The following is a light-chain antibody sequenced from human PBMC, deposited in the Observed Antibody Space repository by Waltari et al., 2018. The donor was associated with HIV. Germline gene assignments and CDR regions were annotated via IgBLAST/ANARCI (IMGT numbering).Light chain of an antibody. V-gene: IGLV1-44*01. J-gene: IGLJ1*01. CDR2: SNL. CDR1: SSNIGSNP. Sequence: QSVVTQPPSASGTPGQRVTISCSGSSSNIGSNPVHWYQQLPGTAPRLLIYSNLPRPEEVPSPVAGSRSGTSASLALSGLQSEDEADYYCAAWDASRDGNVVGTGTKVTVL. CDR3: AAWDASRDGNV.